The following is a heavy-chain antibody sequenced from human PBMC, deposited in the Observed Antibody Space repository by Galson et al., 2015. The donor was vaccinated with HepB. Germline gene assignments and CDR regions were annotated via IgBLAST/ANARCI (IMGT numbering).Heavy chain of an antibody. V-gene: IGHV5-51*01. CDR2: IYPGDSDT. Sequence: QSGAEVKKPGESLKISCKGSGYSFTSYWIGWVRQMPGKGLEWMGIIYPGDSDTRYSPSFQGQVTTSADKSISTAYLQWSSLKASDTAMYYCAKVGYCSGGSCYSFDYWGQGTLVTVSS. D-gene: IGHD2-15*01. CDR3: AKVGYCSGGSCYSFDY. J-gene: IGHJ4*02. CDR1: GYSFTSYW.